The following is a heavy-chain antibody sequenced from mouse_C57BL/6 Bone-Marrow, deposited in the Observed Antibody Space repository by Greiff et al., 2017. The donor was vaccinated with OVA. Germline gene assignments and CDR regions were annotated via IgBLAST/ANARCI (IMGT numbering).Heavy chain of an antibody. J-gene: IGHJ1*03. CDR3: ARDLTGTSGYFDV. D-gene: IGHD4-1*01. CDR1: GFTFSSYA. CDR2: ISDGGSYT. Sequence: DVMLVESGGGLVKPGGSLKLSCAASGFTFSSYAMSWVRQTPEKRLEWVATISDGGSYTYYPDNVKGRFTISRDNAKNNLYLQMSHLKSEDTAMYYCARDLTGTSGYFDVWGTGTTVTVSS. V-gene: IGHV5-4*01.